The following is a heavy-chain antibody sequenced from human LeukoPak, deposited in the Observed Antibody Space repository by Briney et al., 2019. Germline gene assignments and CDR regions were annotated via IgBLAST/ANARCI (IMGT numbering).Heavy chain of an antibody. Sequence: ASVKVSCKASGGTFSSYPISWVRQAPGQGLEWMGGIIPIFGTTNYAQKFQGRVTITTDESTSTAYMELCSLRSEDTAVYYCARGIRGYYYYMDVWGKGTTVTVSS. CDR2: IIPIFGTT. V-gene: IGHV1-69*05. CDR3: ARGIRGYYYYMDV. CDR1: GGTFSSYP. J-gene: IGHJ6*03.